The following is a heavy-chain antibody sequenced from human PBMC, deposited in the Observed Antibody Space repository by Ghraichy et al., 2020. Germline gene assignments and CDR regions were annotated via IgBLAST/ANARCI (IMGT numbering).Heavy chain of an antibody. CDR3: ARGTWFRRAGSYYYYYMDV. CDR2: IYYSGST. D-gene: IGHD3-10*01. V-gene: IGHV4-59*01. CDR1: GGSISSYY. J-gene: IGHJ6*03. Sequence: SETLSLTCTVSGGSISSYYWSWIRQPPGKGLEWIGYIYYSGSTNYNPSLKSRVTISVDTSKNQFSLKLSSVTAADTVVYYCARGTWFRRAGSYYYYYMDVWGKGTTVTVSS.